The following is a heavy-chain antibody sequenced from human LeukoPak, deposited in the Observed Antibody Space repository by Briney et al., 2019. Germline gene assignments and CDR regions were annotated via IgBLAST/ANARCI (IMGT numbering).Heavy chain of an antibody. V-gene: IGHV1-69*04. CDR1: GGTFSSYA. CDR2: IIPILGIA. D-gene: IGHD2-15*01. Sequence: SVNVSCKASGGTFSSYAISWVRQAPGQGLEWMGRIIPILGIANYAQKFEGRVTITADKSTGTAYMELSSLRSEDTAVYYCASPVLVVVAADAFDIWGQGTMVTVYS. J-gene: IGHJ3*02. CDR3: ASPVLVVVAADAFDI.